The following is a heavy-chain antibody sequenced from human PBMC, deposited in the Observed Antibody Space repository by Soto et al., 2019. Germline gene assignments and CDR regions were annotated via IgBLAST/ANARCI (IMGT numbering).Heavy chain of an antibody. CDR2: IWFDGSKK. CDR1: GFKFRNYA. Sequence: GGSLRLSCAASGFKFRNYAIHWVRQAPGKGLEWLAVIWFDGSKKYYADSVKGRFTISRDNSKNTVYLDMNSLTADDSGVFYCARAHSMMILDRFDPWGHGTLVTVSS. CDR3: ARAHSMMILDRFDP. V-gene: IGHV3-33*01. D-gene: IGHD3-16*01. J-gene: IGHJ5*02.